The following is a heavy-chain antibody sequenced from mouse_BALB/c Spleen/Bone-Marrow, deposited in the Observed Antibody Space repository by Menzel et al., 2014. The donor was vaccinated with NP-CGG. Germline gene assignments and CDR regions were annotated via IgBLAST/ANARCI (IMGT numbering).Heavy chain of an antibody. CDR3: ARIYYYGRGYFDY. CDR1: GFNIKDTY. V-gene: IGHV14-3*02. J-gene: IGHJ2*01. CDR2: IDPANGNT. Sequence: EVKLVESGAELVKPGASVKLSCTASGFNIKDTYMHWVKQRPEQGLEWIGRIDPANGNTKYDPKFQGEATITADTSSNTAYLQLSSLTSEDTAVYYCARIYYYGRGYFDYWGQGTTLTVSS. D-gene: IGHD1-1*01.